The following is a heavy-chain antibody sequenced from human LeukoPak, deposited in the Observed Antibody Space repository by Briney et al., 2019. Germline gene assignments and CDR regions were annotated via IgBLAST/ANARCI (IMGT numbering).Heavy chain of an antibody. CDR3: TNPRGYMRDY. D-gene: IGHD6-13*01. J-gene: IGHJ4*02. Sequence: GVSVRLLCAASGFTFSSHDTRWARQAPGKGLEGVSAVSGSGGSKYYADSVKGRLTISRDNTNNTLSLQMNSHRAEDTAVYYCTNPRGYMRDYWGQGILVTVSS. V-gene: IGHV3-23*01. CDR1: GFTFSSHD. CDR2: VSGSGGSK.